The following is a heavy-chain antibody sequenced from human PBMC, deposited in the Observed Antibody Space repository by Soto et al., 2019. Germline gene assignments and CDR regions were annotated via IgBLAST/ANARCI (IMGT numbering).Heavy chain of an antibody. D-gene: IGHD5-12*01. CDR3: ARTERGGYSGYDFLGYYMDV. J-gene: IGHJ6*03. V-gene: IGHV1-18*01. Sequence: ASVKVSCKASGYTFTSYGISWVRQAPGQGLEWMGWISAYNGNTNYAQKLQGRVTMTTDTSTSTAYMELRSLRSDDTAVYYCARTERGGYSGYDFLGYYMDVWGKGTTVTVSS. CDR2: ISAYNGNT. CDR1: GYTFTSYG.